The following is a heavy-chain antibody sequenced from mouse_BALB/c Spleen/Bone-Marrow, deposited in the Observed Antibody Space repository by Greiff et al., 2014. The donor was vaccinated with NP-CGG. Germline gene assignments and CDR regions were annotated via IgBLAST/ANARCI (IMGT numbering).Heavy chain of an antibody. CDR1: GFTFSDFY. V-gene: IGHV5-4*02. D-gene: IGHD1-1*02. Sequence: EVNLVESGGGLVKPGGSLKLSCAASGFTFSDFYMFWFRQTPEKRLEGVATISNGGTYTYYPDSVKGRFTISRDNAKNNLYLQMSSLKSEDTAMYYCARSGERYGAMDYWGQGTSVTVTP. J-gene: IGHJ4*01. CDR3: ARSGERYGAMDY. CDR2: ISNGGTYT.